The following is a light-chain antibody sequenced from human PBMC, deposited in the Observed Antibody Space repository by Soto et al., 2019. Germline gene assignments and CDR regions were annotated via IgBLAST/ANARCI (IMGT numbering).Light chain of an antibody. J-gene: IGKJ5*01. CDR1: QSIGSW. CDR2: AAS. V-gene: IGKV1-5*01. CDR3: QQLHGYPIT. Sequence: GDRVTITCRASQSIGSWLAWYQQKPGKAPKLLIYAASNFQSGVPSRFSGSGSGTHFTLTISSLQPEDFATYYCQQLHGYPITFGQGTRLEIK.